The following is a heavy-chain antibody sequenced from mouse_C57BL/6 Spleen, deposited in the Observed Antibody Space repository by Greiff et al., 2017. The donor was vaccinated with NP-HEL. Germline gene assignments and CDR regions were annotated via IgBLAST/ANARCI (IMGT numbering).Heavy chain of an antibody. CDR2: INPNNGGT. CDR3: AREKIIGLRGLFAY. CDR1: GYTFTDYN. J-gene: IGHJ3*01. Sequence: EVQLQQSGPELVKPGASVKIPCKASGYTFTDYNMDWVKQSHGKSLEWIGDINPNNGGTIYNQKFKGKATLTVDKSSSTAYMELRSRTSEDTAVYYCAREKIIGLRGLFAYWGQGTLVTVSA. V-gene: IGHV1-18*01. D-gene: IGHD1-1*01.